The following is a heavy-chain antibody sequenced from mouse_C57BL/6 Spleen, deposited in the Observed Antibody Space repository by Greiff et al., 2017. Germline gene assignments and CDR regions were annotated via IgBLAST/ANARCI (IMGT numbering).Heavy chain of an antibody. CDR3: ARHRPSTTVVFDY. Sequence: DVKLVESGGDLVKPGGSLKLSCAASGFTFSSYGMSWVRQTPDKRLEWVGTISSGGSYSYYPDSVKGRFTISRDNAKNTLYLQMSSLKSEDTAMYYCARHRPSTTVVFDYWGQGTTLTVSS. V-gene: IGHV5-6*02. J-gene: IGHJ2*01. CDR2: ISSGGSYS. CDR1: GFTFSSYG. D-gene: IGHD1-1*01.